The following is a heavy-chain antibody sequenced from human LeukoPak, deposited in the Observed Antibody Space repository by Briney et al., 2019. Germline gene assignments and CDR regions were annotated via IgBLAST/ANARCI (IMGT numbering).Heavy chain of an antibody. V-gene: IGHV3-21*01. D-gene: IGHD4-17*01. CDR3: ARSRTTVTKDALDY. CDR1: GFTFSTYS. J-gene: IGHJ4*02. CDR2: ISSYSNYI. Sequence: GGSLRLSCAASGFTFSTYSMNWVRQAPGKGLDWVSSISSYSNYINYADSVKGRFTISRDNAKNSLYLQMNSLRAEDTAVYYCARSRTTVTKDALDYWGQGTLVTVSS.